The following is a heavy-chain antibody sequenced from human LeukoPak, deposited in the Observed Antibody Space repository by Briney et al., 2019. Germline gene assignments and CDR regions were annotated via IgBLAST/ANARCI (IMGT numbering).Heavy chain of an antibody. Sequence: GSLRLSCAASGFIFRNYGMHWVRQAPGKGLEWVAYFSRDGSDIHYADSARGRFTISSDNAKNSVVLQMNGLRAEDTAVYYCARGRIIRLESFFDLWGQGTLVTVSS. CDR3: ARGRIIRLESFFDL. V-gene: IGHV3-48*03. J-gene: IGHJ4*02. D-gene: IGHD3-16*01. CDR2: FSRDGSDI. CDR1: GFIFRNYG.